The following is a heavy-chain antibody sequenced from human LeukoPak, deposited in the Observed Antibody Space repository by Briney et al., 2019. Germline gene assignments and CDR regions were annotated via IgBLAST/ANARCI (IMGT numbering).Heavy chain of an antibody. V-gene: IGHV1-18*01. CDR2: ISAYNGNT. J-gene: IGHJ5*02. CDR1: GYTFTSYG. Sequence: ASVKVSCTASGYTFTSYGISWVRQAPGQGLEWMGWISAYNGNTNYAQKLQGRVTMTTDTSTSTAYMELRSLRSDDTAVYYCARDTMVRGVILTHGFDPWGQGTLVTVSS. D-gene: IGHD3-10*01. CDR3: ARDTMVRGVILTHGFDP.